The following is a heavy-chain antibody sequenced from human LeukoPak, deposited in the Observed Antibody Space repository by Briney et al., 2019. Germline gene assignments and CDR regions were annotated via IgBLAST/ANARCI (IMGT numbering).Heavy chain of an antibody. V-gene: IGHV1-2*02. CDR1: GYTFTAYS. J-gene: IGHJ4*02. Sequence: ASVKVSCKASGYTFTAYSLLWVRQAPGQGLEWMGWINPHSGGTIYAQKFQGRVTMTRDTSISTAHMELSGLRSDDTAVYYCAKEGPYQLGDLDFWGQGTLVTVSS. CDR3: AKEGPYQLGDLDF. CDR2: INPHSGGT. D-gene: IGHD2-2*01.